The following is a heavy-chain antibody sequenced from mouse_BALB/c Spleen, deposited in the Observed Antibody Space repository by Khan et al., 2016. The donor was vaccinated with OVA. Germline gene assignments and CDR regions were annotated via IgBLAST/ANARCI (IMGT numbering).Heavy chain of an antibody. D-gene: IGHD1-1*01. Sequence: EVQLQESGGDLVKPGGSLKLSCAASGFTFSTYGMSWVRQAPDKRLECVATVSTGGSYTYYPDSVKGRFTISRDNAKNTLYLQMSGLRSEDTAMFYCTRLAYYYDSEGFAYWGQGTLVTVSA. CDR1: GFTFSTYG. V-gene: IGHV5-6*01. J-gene: IGHJ3*01. CDR2: VSTGGSYT. CDR3: TRLAYYYDSEGFAY.